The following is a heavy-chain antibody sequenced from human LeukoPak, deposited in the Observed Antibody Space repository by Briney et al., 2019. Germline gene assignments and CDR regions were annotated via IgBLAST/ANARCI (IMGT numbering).Heavy chain of an antibody. CDR1: GFTVSSNY. CDR2: IYSGGST. V-gene: IGHV3-66*01. J-gene: IGHJ6*02. Sequence: PGGSLRLSCAASGFTVSSNYMSWVRQAPGKGLEWVSAIYSGGSTYYADSVKGRFTISRDNSRNTLYLQMNSLRAEDTAVYYCAREYQLLYGMDVWGQGTTVTVSS. D-gene: IGHD2-2*02. CDR3: AREYQLLYGMDV.